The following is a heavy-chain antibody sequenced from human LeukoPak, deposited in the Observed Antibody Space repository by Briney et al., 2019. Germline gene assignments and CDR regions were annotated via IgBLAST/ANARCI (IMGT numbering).Heavy chain of an antibody. J-gene: IGHJ4*02. D-gene: IGHD1-1*01. V-gene: IGHV1-69*05. CDR2: IIPIFGTA. CDR1: GGTLSSYA. Sequence: SSVRVSCKPSGGTLSSYAISWVRPAPGQGLEWMGGIIPIFGTANYAQKFQGRVTITTDESTSTAYVQRSSVRSEDRAVYYCASGARQTGTRFDYWGQGTLVTVSS. CDR3: ASGARQTGTRFDY.